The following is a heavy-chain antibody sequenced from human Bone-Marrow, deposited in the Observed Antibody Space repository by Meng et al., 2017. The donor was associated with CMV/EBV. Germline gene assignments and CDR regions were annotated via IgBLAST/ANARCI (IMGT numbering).Heavy chain of an antibody. J-gene: IGHJ5*02. CDR1: GGSFSDYC. D-gene: IGHD4-11*01. CDR2: INHSGGS. V-gene: IGHV4-34*01. Sequence: GSLRLSCAVYGGSFSDYCWRWVRQPPGKGLEWIGEINHSGGSTYYPSLKSRATISLDTSKKPFSLKLSSVTAADTAVYYCATTGHGEDDYSNRQILNWFDPWGQGTLVTVSS. CDR3: ATTGHGEDDYSNRQILNWFDP.